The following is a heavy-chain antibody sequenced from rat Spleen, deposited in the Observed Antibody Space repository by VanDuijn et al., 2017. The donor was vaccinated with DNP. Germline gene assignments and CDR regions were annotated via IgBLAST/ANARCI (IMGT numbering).Heavy chain of an antibody. V-gene: IGHV4-2*01. CDR3: AREAFGVDY. J-gene: IGHJ2*01. Sequence: IGEINKDGRTIKYIPSLKDKITISRDNAQNTLYLQMSKLGSEDTAIYYCAREAFGVDYWGQGVMVTVSS. CDR2: INKDGRTI. D-gene: IGHD4-3*01.